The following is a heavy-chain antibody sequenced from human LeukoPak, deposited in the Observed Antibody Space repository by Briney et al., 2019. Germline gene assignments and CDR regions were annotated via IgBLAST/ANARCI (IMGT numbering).Heavy chain of an antibody. Sequence: GGSLRLSCAASGFTVSTNYMNWVRQAPGKGLEWVSVIYSAGSTYYADSVKGRFTISRDNSKNTLYLQMNSLRAEDTAVYYCPRDTVTTFRFRDYYYYGMDVWGQGTTVTVSS. CDR3: PRDTVTTFRFRDYYYYGMDV. V-gene: IGHV3-53*01. CDR1: GFTVSTNY. D-gene: IGHD4-17*01. CDR2: IYSAGST. J-gene: IGHJ6*02.